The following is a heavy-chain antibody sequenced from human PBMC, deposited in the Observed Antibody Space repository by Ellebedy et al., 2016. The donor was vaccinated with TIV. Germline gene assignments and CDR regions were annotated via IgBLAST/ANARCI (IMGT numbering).Heavy chain of an antibody. CDR2: ISGSGGST. Sequence: GGSLRLXXAASGFTFSSYAMSWVRQAPGKGLEWVSAISGSGGSTYYADSVKGRFTISRDNSKNTLYLQMNSLRAEDTAVYYCAKDHGDSQGNWFDPWGQGTLVTVSS. V-gene: IGHV3-23*01. CDR1: GFTFSSYA. D-gene: IGHD3-10*01. J-gene: IGHJ5*02. CDR3: AKDHGDSQGNWFDP.